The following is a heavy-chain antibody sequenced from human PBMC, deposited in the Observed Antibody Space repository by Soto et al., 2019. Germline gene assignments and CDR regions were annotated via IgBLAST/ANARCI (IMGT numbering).Heavy chain of an antibody. CDR1: GGSISSGGYY. V-gene: IGHV4-31*03. J-gene: IGHJ4*02. CDR3: ARGGGSYYATGNFDY. D-gene: IGHD1-26*01. CDR2: IYYSGST. Sequence: SETLSLTCTVSGGSISSGGYYWSWIRQHPGKGLEWIGYIYYSGSTYYNPSLKSRVTISVDTSKNQFSLKLSSVTAADTAVYYCARGGGSYYATGNFDYWGQGTRVTVSS.